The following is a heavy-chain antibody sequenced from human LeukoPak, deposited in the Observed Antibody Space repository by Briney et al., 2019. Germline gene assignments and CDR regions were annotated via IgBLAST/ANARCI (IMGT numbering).Heavy chain of an antibody. J-gene: IGHJ4*02. D-gene: IGHD3-22*01. V-gene: IGHV1-69*05. Sequence: GASVKVSCKASGGTFSSYAISWVRQAPGQGLEWMGGIIPIFGTANYAQKFQGRVTITTDESTSTAYMELSSLRSEDTAVYYCAREGTAGWVVVTYYFDYWGQGTLVTVSS. CDR2: IIPIFGTA. CDR3: AREGTAGWVVVTYYFDY. CDR1: GGTFSSYA.